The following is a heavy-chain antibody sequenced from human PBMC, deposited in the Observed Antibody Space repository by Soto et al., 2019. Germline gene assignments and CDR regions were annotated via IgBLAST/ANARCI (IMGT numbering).Heavy chain of an antibody. CDR1: GFTFSSYA. CDR2: ISGSGGST. D-gene: IGHD2-15*01. V-gene: IGHV3-23*01. Sequence: GGSLRLSCAASGFTFSSYAMSLVRQAPGEGLEWVSAISGSGGSTYYADSVKGRFTISRDNSKNTLYLQMNSLRAEDTAVYYCAKDEKDIVVVVAATRYYYYGMDVWGQGTTVTVSS. J-gene: IGHJ6*02. CDR3: AKDEKDIVVVVAATRYYYYGMDV.